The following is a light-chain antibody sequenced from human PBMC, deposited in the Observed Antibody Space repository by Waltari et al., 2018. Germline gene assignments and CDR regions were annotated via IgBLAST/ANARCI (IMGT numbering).Light chain of an antibody. V-gene: IGKV1-39*01. CDR2: DAS. Sequence: DIQMTQSPSPLSASVGDRVTITCRASQTIYNSLNWYHHKPGKAPRLLISDASTLQNGFPSRCSGRGSGTEFTLAISRLQPEDFATYYCQQSYTLPYTFGQGTQLDI. CDR1: QTIYNS. CDR3: QQSYTLPYT. J-gene: IGKJ2*01.